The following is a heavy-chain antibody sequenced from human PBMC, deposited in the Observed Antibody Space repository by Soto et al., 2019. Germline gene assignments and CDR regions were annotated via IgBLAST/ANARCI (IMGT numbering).Heavy chain of an antibody. CDR2: TYYRSKWYN. Sequence: PSQTLSLTCAISGDSVSSNSAAWNWIRQSPSRGLEWLGRTYYRSKWYNDYAVSVKSRITINPDTSKNQFSLQLNSATPEDTAVYYCAKYSSSSRRGAFDIWGQGTMVTVSS. CDR3: AKYSSSSRRGAFDI. J-gene: IGHJ3*02. V-gene: IGHV6-1*01. CDR1: GDSVSSNSAA. D-gene: IGHD6-6*01.